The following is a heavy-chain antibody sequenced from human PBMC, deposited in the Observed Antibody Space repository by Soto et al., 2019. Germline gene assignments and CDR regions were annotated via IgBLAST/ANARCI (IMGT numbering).Heavy chain of an antibody. D-gene: IGHD5-18*01. V-gene: IGHV3-11*01. CDR2: IGSSGTTI. J-gene: IGHJ5*02. CDR1: RFTFSDYY. CDR3: AKDLKDTAMVVNWFDP. Sequence: GGSLRLSCAASRFTFSDYYMSWIRQAPGKGLEWVSYIGSSGTTIYYAASVKGRFTISRDNAQNSLYLQMNRLRAEDTAVYYCAKDLKDTAMVVNWFDPWGQGTLVTVSS.